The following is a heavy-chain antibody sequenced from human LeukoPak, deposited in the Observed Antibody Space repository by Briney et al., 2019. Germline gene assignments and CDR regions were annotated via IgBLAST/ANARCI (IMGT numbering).Heavy chain of an antibody. CDR3: ARGWIRATNFDY. Sequence: PGTSLRLSCAASGFTFINYPMHWVRQAPGKGLEWVAIISYDGSNKYYADSVKGRFTISRDNAKNSLYLQMNSLRAEDTAVYYCARGWIRATNFDYWGQGTLVTVSS. J-gene: IGHJ4*02. D-gene: IGHD5-12*01. V-gene: IGHV3-30*04. CDR2: ISYDGSNK. CDR1: GFTFINYP.